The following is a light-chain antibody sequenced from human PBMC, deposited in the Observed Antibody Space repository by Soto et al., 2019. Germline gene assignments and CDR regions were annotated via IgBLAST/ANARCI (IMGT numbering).Light chain of an antibody. V-gene: IGKV3-20*01. CDR3: QQYGGSPRT. J-gene: IGKJ1*01. CDR2: GAS. CDR1: QSINNNY. Sequence: EILLTQSPGTLSLSPGERATLSCRASQSINNNYLAWYQQKRGQAPRLLIYGASSRATGIPDRFIGSWSGTDFTLTISRLEPEDFAVYYCQQYGGSPRTFGQGTKVEIK.